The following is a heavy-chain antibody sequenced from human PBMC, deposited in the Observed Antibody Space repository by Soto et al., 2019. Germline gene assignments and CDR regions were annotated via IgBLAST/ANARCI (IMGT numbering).Heavy chain of an antibody. CDR3: AGYCSGGSCYYPFDP. V-gene: IGHV3-21*01. D-gene: IGHD2-15*01. Sequence: GGSLRLSCAASGFTFSSYSMNWVRQAPGKGLGWVSSISSSSSYIYYADSVKGRFTISRDNAKNSLYLQMNSLRAEDTAVYYCAGYCSGGSCYYPFDPWGQGTLVTVSS. CDR2: ISSSSSYI. CDR1: GFTFSSYS. J-gene: IGHJ5*02.